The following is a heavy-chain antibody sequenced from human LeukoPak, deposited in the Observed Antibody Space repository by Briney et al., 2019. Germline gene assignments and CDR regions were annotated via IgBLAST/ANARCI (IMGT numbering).Heavy chain of an antibody. CDR1: GFTFSSYG. CDR2: IWYDGSNK. D-gene: IGHD3-9*01. Sequence: PGGSLRLSCAASGFTFSSYGMHWVRQAPGKGLEWVAVIWYDGSNKYHADSVKGRFTISRDNSKNTLYLQMNSLRAEDTAVYYCARTMRPILTGYYSLDYWGQGTLVTVSS. CDR3: ARTMRPILTGYYSLDY. J-gene: IGHJ4*02. V-gene: IGHV3-33*01.